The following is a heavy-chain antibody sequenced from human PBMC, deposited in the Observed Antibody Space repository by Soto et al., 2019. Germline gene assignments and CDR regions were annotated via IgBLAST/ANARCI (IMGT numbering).Heavy chain of an antibody. CDR1: GYTFTSYD. CDR3: ARGSSIAARPGLYYYYYGMDV. J-gene: IGHJ6*02. CDR2: MNPNSGNT. Sequence: QVQLVQSGAEVKKPGASVKVSCKASGYTFTSYDINWVRQATGQGLEWMGWMNPNSGNTGYAQKFQGGVTMTRNTSIRTAYMELSSLRSEDTAVYYCARGSSIAARPGLYYYYYGMDVWGQGTTVTVSS. D-gene: IGHD6-6*01. V-gene: IGHV1-8*01.